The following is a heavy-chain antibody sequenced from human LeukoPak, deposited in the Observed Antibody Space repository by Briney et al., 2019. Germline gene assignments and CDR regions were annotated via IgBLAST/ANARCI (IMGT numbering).Heavy chain of an antibody. CDR2: INPSGGTT. CDR1: GYPFTSDY. CDR3: ARSRSGSYLLGY. V-gene: IGHV1-46*01. Sequence: GASVKVSCKASGYPFTSDYMHWVRQAPGQGLEWMGIINPSGGTTSYAQKFQGRVTMTRDTSTSTVYMELSSLRPEDTAVYYCARSRSGSYLLGYWGQGTLVTVSS. J-gene: IGHJ4*02. D-gene: IGHD1-26*01.